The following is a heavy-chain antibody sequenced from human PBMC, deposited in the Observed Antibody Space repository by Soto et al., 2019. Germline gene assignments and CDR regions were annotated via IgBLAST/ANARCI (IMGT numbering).Heavy chain of an antibody. CDR2: IYYSGST. CDR1: GGSVSSGSYY. D-gene: IGHD3-9*01. J-gene: IGHJ6*02. Sequence: DTLSLTCTVSGGSVSSGSYYWSWIRQPPGKGLEWIGYIYYSGSTNYNPSLKSRVTISVDTSKNQFSLKLSSVTAADTAVYYCARVLRYFDLDYYGMDVWGQGTTVTVSS. CDR3: ARVLRYFDLDYYGMDV. V-gene: IGHV4-61*01.